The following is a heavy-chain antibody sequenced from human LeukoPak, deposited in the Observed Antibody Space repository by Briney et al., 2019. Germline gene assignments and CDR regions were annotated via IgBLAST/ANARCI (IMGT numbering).Heavy chain of an antibody. V-gene: IGHV4-59*08. Sequence: PSETLSLTCTVSGGSISSYYWSWIRQPPGKGLEWIGYIYYSGSTNYNPSLKSRVTISVDTSKNQFSLKLSSVTAADTAVYYCARTGDSSSWNHDAFDIWGQGTMVTVSS. J-gene: IGHJ3*02. D-gene: IGHD6-13*01. CDR1: GGSISSYY. CDR3: ARTGDSSSWNHDAFDI. CDR2: IYYSGST.